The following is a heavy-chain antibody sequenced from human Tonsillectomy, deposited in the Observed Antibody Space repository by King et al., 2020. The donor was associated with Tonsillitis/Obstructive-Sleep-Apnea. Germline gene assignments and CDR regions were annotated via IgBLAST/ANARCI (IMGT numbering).Heavy chain of an antibody. Sequence: VQLVESGGGLVQPGGSLRLSCAGSGFTFTTDWMTWVRQAPGKGLEWVANIKRDGSEKKYVDSVKGRFTISRDNAKNSLYLQMNSLRAEDTAVYYCARDLSYCSGGSCYDRFDYWGQGTLVTVSS. CDR3: ARDLSYCSGGSCYDRFDY. J-gene: IGHJ4*02. CDR2: IKRDGSEK. CDR1: GFTFTTDW. V-gene: IGHV3-7*01. D-gene: IGHD2-15*01.